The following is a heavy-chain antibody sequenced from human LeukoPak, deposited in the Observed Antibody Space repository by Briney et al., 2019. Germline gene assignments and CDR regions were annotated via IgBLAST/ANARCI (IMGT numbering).Heavy chain of an antibody. CDR2: ISSSGSTI. CDR3: AREGNSSGWYSRYYCCYGMDV. Sequence: GGSLRLSCAASGFTFSDYYMSWIRQAPGKGLERVSYISSSGSTIYYADSVKGRFTISRDNAKNSLYLQMNSLRAEDTAVYYCAREGNSSGWYSRYYCCYGMDVWGQGTTVTVSS. J-gene: IGHJ6*02. D-gene: IGHD6-19*01. CDR1: GFTFSDYY. V-gene: IGHV3-11*04.